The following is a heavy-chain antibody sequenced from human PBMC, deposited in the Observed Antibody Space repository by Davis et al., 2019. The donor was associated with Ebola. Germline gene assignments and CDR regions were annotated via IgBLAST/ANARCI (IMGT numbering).Heavy chain of an antibody. CDR3: AREESENCGGDCYAPYFFDY. Sequence: GESLKISCAASGLTLSNYWMSWVRQAPGKGLEWVANIKEDGSEKYYVDSVKGRFTISRDNAKNSLYLEMNSLRAEETAVYYCAREESENCGGDCYAPYFFDYWGQGTLVTVSS. CDR2: IKEDGSEK. V-gene: IGHV3-7*01. CDR1: GLTLSNYW. D-gene: IGHD2-21*01. J-gene: IGHJ4*02.